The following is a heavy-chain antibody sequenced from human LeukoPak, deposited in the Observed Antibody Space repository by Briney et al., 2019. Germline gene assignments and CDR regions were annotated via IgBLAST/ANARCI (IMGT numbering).Heavy chain of an antibody. Sequence: ASVKVSCKASGYTFTGYYMHWVRQAPGQGLEWRGRINPNSGGTNYAQKFQGRVTMTRDTSISTAYMELSRLRSDDTAVYYCATTPRPYNGFDPWGQGTLVTVSS. CDR3: ATTPRPYNGFDP. CDR2: INPNSGGT. V-gene: IGHV1-2*06. CDR1: GYTFTGYY. J-gene: IGHJ5*02. D-gene: IGHD2-15*01.